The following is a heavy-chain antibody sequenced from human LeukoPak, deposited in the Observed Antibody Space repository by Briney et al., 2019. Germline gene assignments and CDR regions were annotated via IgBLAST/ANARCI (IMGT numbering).Heavy chain of an antibody. J-gene: IGHJ4*02. Sequence: SETLSLTCTVSSDSISNSAYHWGWIRQPPGKGLEWIGYIYHSGSTYYNPSLKSRVTISVDRSKNQFSLKLSSVTAADTAVYYCARGGGTAMAPWYYFDYWGQGTLVTVSS. CDR3: ARGGGTAMAPWYYFDY. CDR2: IYHSGST. V-gene: IGHV4-30-2*01. CDR1: SDSISNSAYH. D-gene: IGHD5-18*01.